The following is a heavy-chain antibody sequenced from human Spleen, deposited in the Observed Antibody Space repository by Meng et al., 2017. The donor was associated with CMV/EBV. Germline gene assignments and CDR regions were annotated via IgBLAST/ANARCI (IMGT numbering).Heavy chain of an antibody. CDR3: ARGGDVVVPAAPLDY. CDR2: ISSSGSTI. Sequence: GGSLRLSYAASGFTFSDYYMSWIRQAPGKGLEWVSYISSSGSTIYYADSVKGRFTISRDNAKNSLYLQMNSLRAEDKAGYYCARGGDVVVPAAPLDYWGQGTLVTVSS. V-gene: IGHV3-11*04. D-gene: IGHD2-2*01. J-gene: IGHJ4*02. CDR1: GFTFSDYY.